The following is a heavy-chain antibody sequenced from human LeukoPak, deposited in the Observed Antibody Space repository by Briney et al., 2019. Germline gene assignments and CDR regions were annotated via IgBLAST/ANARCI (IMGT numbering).Heavy chain of an antibody. Sequence: PSETLSLTCAVYGGSFSGYYWSWIRQPPGKGLEWIGEINHSGSTNYKPPLKSRVTISVDTSKNQFSLKLSSVTAADTAVYYCARGPGGYRSSTSCYYYGMDVWGKGTTVTVSS. D-gene: IGHD2-2*01. CDR2: INHSGST. V-gene: IGHV4-34*01. CDR1: GGSFSGYY. CDR3: ARGPGGYRSSTSCYYYGMDV. J-gene: IGHJ6*04.